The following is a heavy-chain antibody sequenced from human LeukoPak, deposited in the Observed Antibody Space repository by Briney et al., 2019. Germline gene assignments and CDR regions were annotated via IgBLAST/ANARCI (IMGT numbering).Heavy chain of an antibody. J-gene: IGHJ4*02. CDR2: ISYDGSNK. Sequence: GRSLRLSCAASGFTFSSYGMHWVRQAPGKGLEWVAVISYDGSNKYYADSVKGRFTISRDNSKNTLYLQMNSLRAEDTAVYYCAKDRPGIAVAGDDYWGQGTLVTVSS. D-gene: IGHD6-19*01. V-gene: IGHV3-30*18. CDR3: AKDRPGIAVAGDDY. CDR1: GFTFSSYG.